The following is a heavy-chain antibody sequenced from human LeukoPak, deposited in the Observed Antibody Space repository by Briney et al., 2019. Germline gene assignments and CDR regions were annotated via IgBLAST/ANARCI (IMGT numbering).Heavy chain of an antibody. CDR3: ARDFELSH. J-gene: IGHJ4*02. D-gene: IGHD3-16*02. CDR1: GFTFRSYS. CDR2: ISSTSSTI. Sequence: GGSLRLSCAASGFTFRSYSMHWVRQAPGKGLEWVSYISSTSSTIYYADSVRGRFTISRDNSKNTLYLQMNSLRAEDTAVYYCARDFELSHWGQGTLVTVSS. V-gene: IGHV3-48*01.